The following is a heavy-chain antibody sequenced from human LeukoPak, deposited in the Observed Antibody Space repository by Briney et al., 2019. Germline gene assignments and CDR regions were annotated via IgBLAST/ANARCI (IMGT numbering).Heavy chain of an antibody. CDR3: AKSGYNRFDY. V-gene: IGHV3-23*01. J-gene: IGHJ4*02. Sequence: PGGSLRLSCAASGFTFSSSAMSWVRQAPGKGLEWVSSISGSGSGGSTYYADSVKGRFTISRDNSKNTLYLQMNSLRADDTAVYYCAKSGYNRFDYWGQGTLVTVSS. CDR2: ISGSGSGGST. D-gene: IGHD5-24*01. CDR1: GFTFSSSA.